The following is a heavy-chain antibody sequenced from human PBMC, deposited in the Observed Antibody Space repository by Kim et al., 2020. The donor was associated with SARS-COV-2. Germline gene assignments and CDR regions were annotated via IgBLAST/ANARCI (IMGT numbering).Heavy chain of an antibody. CDR3: AKFSASGHFYYGMDV. Sequence: GGSLRLSCAASGFTFSSYAMSWVRQAPGKGLEWVSGISGSGDSTYYADSVKGRFATSRDNSKNTLYLQMNSLRADDTAVYYCAKFSASGHFYYGMDVWGQGTPVTVSS. CDR1: GFTFSSYA. CDR2: ISGSGDST. V-gene: IGHV3-23*01. J-gene: IGHJ6*02.